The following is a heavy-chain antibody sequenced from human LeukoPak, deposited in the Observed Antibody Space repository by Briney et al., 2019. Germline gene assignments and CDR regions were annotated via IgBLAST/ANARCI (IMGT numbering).Heavy chain of an antibody. CDR3: ARGLYYDSSGP. Sequence: SETLSLTCAVYGGSFSGYYWSWIRQPPGKGLEWIGEINHSGSTNYNPSLKSRVTIPVDTSKNQFSLKLSSVTAADTAVYYCARGLYYDSSGPWGQGTLVTVSS. CDR2: INHSGST. CDR1: GGSFSGYY. D-gene: IGHD3-22*01. J-gene: IGHJ4*02. V-gene: IGHV4-34*01.